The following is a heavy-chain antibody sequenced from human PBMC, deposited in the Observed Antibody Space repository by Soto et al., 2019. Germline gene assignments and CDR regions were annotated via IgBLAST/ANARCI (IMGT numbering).Heavy chain of an antibody. D-gene: IGHD6-19*01. CDR2: ITSSGTKI. V-gene: IGHV3-48*03. Sequence: EVQLVESGGGLVQPGGSLSLSCAASGFTFSRYEMKWVRQAPGKGLEWGSYITSSGTKIFYADSVRGRFTIARDNARNSLSLQMNSLRAQDTAVYYCARGYTGGWSRGGYFDYWGQGALVTVSS. CDR1: GFTFSRYE. CDR3: ARGYTGGWSRGGYFDY. J-gene: IGHJ4*02.